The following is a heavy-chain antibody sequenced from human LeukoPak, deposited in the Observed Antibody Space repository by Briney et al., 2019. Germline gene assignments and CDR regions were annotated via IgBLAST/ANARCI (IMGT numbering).Heavy chain of an antibody. Sequence: PGGSLRLSCAASGFTFSNAWMSWVRQAPGKGLEWVSVIYSGESTYYADSVKGRFTISRHNSKNTLYLQMNSLRAEDTAVYYCAGTNYYDSSGYYRLDYWGQGTLVTVSS. CDR3: AGTNYYDSSGYYRLDY. D-gene: IGHD3-22*01. CDR2: IYSGEST. CDR1: GFTFSNAW. J-gene: IGHJ4*02. V-gene: IGHV3-53*04.